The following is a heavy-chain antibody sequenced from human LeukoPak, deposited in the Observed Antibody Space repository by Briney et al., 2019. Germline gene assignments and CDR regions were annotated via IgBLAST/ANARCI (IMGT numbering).Heavy chain of an antibody. J-gene: IGHJ4*02. CDR3: AKDGIIAVAGTMDY. D-gene: IGHD6-19*01. Sequence: GGSLRLSCAASGFTFSSFALSWFRQAPGKGLDWVSAISGSGGSTYYADSVKGRFTISRDNSKNTLYLQMNSLRAEDTAVYYCAKDGIIAVAGTMDYWGQGTLVTVSS. V-gene: IGHV3-23*01. CDR1: GFTFSSFA. CDR2: ISGSGGST.